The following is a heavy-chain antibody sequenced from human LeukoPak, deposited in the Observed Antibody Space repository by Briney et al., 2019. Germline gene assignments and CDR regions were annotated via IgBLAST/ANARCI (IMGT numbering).Heavy chain of an antibody. V-gene: IGHV1-46*01. J-gene: IGHJ5*02. CDR3: TRSYMMIDSFDP. Sequence: GASVKVSCKASGYTFTTYYIHWVRQAPGQGLEWMGIINPSGGITSYAQKFQGRVTMTRDTSTSTVYMELSSLRSEDTAIYYCTRSYMMIDSFDPWGQGTLVTVSS. CDR2: INPSGGIT. D-gene: IGHD3-22*01. CDR1: GYTFTTYY.